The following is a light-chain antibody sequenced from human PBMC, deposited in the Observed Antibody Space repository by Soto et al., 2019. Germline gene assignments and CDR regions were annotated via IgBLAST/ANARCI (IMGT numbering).Light chain of an antibody. CDR1: QSVSSH. CDR3: QQYQNLWT. J-gene: IGKJ1*01. V-gene: IGKV3-15*01. Sequence: IVRTQAPATLSQSPGERATVSCRAIQSVSSHLASYQQRPGPPPRLLIYRASSRATGIPARFSGSGSGTEFTLTINSLQSEDFAVYYCQQYQNLWTFGQGTKVDI. CDR2: RAS.